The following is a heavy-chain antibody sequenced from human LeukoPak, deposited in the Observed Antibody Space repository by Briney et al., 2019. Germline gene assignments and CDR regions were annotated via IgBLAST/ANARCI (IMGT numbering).Heavy chain of an antibody. V-gene: IGHV1-24*01. J-gene: IGHJ4*02. CDR1: GYTLTELS. D-gene: IGHD3-22*01. CDR2: FDPEDGET. Sequence: ASVKVSCKVSGYTLTELSMHWVRQAPGKGLEWMGGFDPEDGETIYAQKFQGRVTMTEDTSTDTAYMELSSLRSEDTAVYYCATAPPHYYDSSGYGYWDQGTLVTVSS. CDR3: ATAPPHYYDSSGYGY.